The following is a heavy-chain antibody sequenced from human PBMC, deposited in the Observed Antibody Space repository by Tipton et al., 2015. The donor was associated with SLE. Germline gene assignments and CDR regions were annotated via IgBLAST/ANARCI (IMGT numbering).Heavy chain of an antibody. J-gene: IGHJ4*02. CDR3: ARVGGTGSFDY. CDR1: GGSFSGYY. V-gene: IGHV4-34*01. CDR2: INHSGST. D-gene: IGHD3/OR15-3a*01. Sequence: TLSLTCAVYGGSFSGYYWSWIRQPPGKGLEWIGEINHSGSTNYNPSLKSRVTISVGTSKNQFSLKLSSVTAADTAVYYCARVGGTGSFDYWGQGTLVTVSS.